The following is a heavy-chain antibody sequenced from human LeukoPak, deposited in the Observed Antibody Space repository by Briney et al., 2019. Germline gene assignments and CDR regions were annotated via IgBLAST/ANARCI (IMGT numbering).Heavy chain of an antibody. V-gene: IGHV1-69*13. Sequence: ASVKVSCKASGGTFSIYAISWVRQAPGQGLEWMGGIIPIFGTANYAQKFQGRVTITADESTSTAYMELSSLRSEDTAVYYCARDSWGHKYYFDYWGQGTLVTVSS. J-gene: IGHJ4*02. CDR2: IIPIFGTA. CDR3: ARDSWGHKYYFDY. D-gene: IGHD2-15*01. CDR1: GGTFSIYA.